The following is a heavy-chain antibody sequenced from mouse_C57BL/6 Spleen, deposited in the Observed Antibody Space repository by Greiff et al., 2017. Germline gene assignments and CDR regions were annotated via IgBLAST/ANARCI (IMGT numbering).Heavy chain of an antibody. CDR3: TRYCDGPYYYAMDY. V-gene: IGHV1-15*01. J-gene: IGHJ4*01. CDR1: GYTFTDYE. Sequence: QVQLQQSGAELVRPGASVTLSCKASGYTFTDYEMHWVKQTPVHGLEWIGAIDPETGGTAYNQKFKGKAILTADKSSSTAYMELRSPTSEDSAVYDYTRYCDGPYYYAMDYWGQGTSVTVSS. D-gene: IGHD2-3*01. CDR2: IDPETGGT.